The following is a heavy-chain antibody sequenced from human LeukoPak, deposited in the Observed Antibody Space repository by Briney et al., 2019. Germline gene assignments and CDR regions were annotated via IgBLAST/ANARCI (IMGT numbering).Heavy chain of an antibody. CDR3: AKGASVWLLESRFDP. D-gene: IGHD4-23*01. CDR2: ISWNGGNV. V-gene: IGHV3-9*01. J-gene: IGHJ5*02. Sequence: PGGSLRLSCVASGFNLDEYAMHWVRQAPGKGLEWVSGISWNGGNVGYADSVKGRVTVSRDNAKNSLYPQLSSLRPEDTALYYCAKGASVWLLESRFDPWGQGTLVTISS. CDR1: GFNLDEYA.